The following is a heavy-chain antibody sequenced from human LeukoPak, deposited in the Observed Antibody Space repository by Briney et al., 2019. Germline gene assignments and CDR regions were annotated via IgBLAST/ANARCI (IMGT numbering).Heavy chain of an antibody. D-gene: IGHD1-7*01. J-gene: IGHJ4*02. CDR3: VRDRELHY. V-gene: IGHV4-59*01. Sequence: SETLSLACTVYGGSISIYYWSWVRQSPGKGLEWIGYIYNSGSSTYNPSLKSRATISVDTSKNQFSLKLTSMTAADTAFYYCVRDRELHYWGQGILVTVSS. CDR2: IYNSGSS. CDR1: GGSISIYY.